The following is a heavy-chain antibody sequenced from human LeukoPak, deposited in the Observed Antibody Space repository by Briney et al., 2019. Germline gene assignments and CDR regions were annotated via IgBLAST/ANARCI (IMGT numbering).Heavy chain of an antibody. CDR1: GFTFSSYW. D-gene: IGHD3-3*01. Sequence: GGSLRLSCEASGFTFSSYWMSWVRQAPGKGLEWVAVIWYDGSNKYYADSVKGRFTISRDNSKNTLYLQMNSLRAEDTAVYYCARDYDFWSGYTVDAFDIWGQGTMVTVSS. CDR2: IWYDGSNK. CDR3: ARDYDFWSGYTVDAFDI. J-gene: IGHJ3*02. V-gene: IGHV3-33*08.